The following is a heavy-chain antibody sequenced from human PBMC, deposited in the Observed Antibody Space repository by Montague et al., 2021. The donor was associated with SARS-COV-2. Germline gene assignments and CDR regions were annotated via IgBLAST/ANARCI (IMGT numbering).Heavy chain of an antibody. CDR3: ATLPSIITIFGVVHGYYFDD. J-gene: IGHJ4*02. Sequence: SETLSLTCTVSGASISSRSYYWGWLRQPTGKGLEWIGFKYYSGSTYYNPTLKSRVTISVDTSKNQFSLKLISVTAADTAVYYCATLPSIITIFGVVHGYYFDDWGQGTLVTVSS. CDR2: KYYSGST. CDR1: GASISSRSYY. V-gene: IGHV4-39*01. D-gene: IGHD3-3*01.